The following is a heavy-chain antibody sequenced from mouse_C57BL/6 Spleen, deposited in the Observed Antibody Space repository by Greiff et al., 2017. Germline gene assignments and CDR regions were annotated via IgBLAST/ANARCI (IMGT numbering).Heavy chain of an antibody. V-gene: IGHV1-61*01. Sequence: QVQLQQPGAELVRPGSSVKLSCKASGYTFTSYWMDWVKQRPGQGLEWIGNIYPSDSETHYNQKFKDKATLTVDKSSSTAYMQLSSLTSEDSAVYYCARVDGPWYCDVWGTGTTVTVAS. CDR2: IYPSDSET. J-gene: IGHJ1*03. CDR3: ARVDGPWYCDV. CDR1: GYTFTSYW. D-gene: IGHD2-3*01.